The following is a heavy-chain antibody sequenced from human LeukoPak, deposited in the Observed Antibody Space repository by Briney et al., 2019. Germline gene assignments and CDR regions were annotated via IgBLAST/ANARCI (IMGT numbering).Heavy chain of an antibody. CDR2: IIPIFGTA. D-gene: IGHD3-9*01. Sequence: SVKVSCKASGGTFSSYAISWVRQAPGQGLEWMGGIIPIFGTANYAQKFQGRVTITADESTSTAYMELSSLRSEDTAVYYCARGFDSPNIRGFPSYGMDVWGQGTTVTVSS. V-gene: IGHV1-69*13. CDR3: ARGFDSPNIRGFPSYGMDV. CDR1: GGTFSSYA. J-gene: IGHJ6*02.